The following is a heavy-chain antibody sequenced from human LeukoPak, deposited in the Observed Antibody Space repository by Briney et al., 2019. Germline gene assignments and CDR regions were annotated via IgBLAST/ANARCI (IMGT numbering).Heavy chain of an antibody. CDR2: INHSDTYT. D-gene: IGHD3-22*01. CDR1: GFTFSTYA. J-gene: IGHJ3*02. CDR3: AKHFRIGGYYRPDAFDM. V-gene: IGHV3-23*01. Sequence: GGSLRLSCAASGFTFSTYAMTWVRQAPGKGLEWISVINHSDTYTNYADSVKGRFTISRDNAKNTLFLQMNSLRAEDTAVYFCAKHFRIGGYYRPDAFDMWGQGTLVTVSS.